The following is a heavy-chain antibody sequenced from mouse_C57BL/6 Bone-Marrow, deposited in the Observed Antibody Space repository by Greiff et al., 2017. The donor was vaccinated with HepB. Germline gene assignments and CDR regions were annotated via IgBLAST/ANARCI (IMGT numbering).Heavy chain of an antibody. CDR1: GFSFTSYA. Sequence: VKLVESGPGLVAPSQSLSITCTVSGFSFTSYAISWVRQPPGKGLEWLGVIWTGGGTNYNSALKSRLSISKDNSKSQVFLKMNSLQTDDTARYYCARKRGFYYYGSRGDYYAMDYWGQGTSVTVSS. CDR3: ARKRGFYYYGSRGDYYAMDY. CDR2: IWTGGGT. V-gene: IGHV2-9-1*01. J-gene: IGHJ4*01. D-gene: IGHD1-1*01.